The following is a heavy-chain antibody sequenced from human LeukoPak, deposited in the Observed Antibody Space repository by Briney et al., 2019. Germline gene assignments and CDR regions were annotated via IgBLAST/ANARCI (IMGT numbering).Heavy chain of an antibody. CDR2: ISAYNGNT. J-gene: IGHJ4*02. D-gene: IGHD2-2*01. Sequence: ASVKVSCKASGYTFTSYGISWVRQAPGQGLECMGWISAYNGNTNYAQKLQGRVTMTTDTSTSTAYMELRSLRSDDTAVYYCARDRKSVVVPAAMDYWGQGTLVTVSS. CDR1: GYTFTSYG. V-gene: IGHV1-18*01. CDR3: ARDRKSVVVPAAMDY.